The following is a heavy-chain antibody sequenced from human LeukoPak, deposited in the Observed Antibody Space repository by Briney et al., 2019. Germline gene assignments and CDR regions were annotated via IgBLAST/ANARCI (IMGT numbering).Heavy chain of an antibody. CDR1: GFTFSSYG. J-gene: IGHJ4*02. D-gene: IGHD4-17*01. Sequence: PGGSLRLSCAASGFTFSSYGMNWVRQAPGKGLEWVSSISGSGLNTYYADSVKGRFTISRDNSKNTLYLQMNSLRAEDTAVYYCAKGVTPVISLQFFDYWGQGTLVTVSS. CDR3: AKGVTPVISLQFFDY. CDR2: ISGSGLNT. V-gene: IGHV3-23*01.